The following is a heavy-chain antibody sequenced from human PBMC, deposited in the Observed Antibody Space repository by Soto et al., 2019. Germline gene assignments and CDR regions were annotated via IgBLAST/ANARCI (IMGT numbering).Heavy chain of an antibody. V-gene: IGHV3-23*01. Sequence: GGPRRLSGAASGLTFSTYAMTLFRQAQGKGLEWVSTITASGVTAYYADSVKGRLTISRDNSKNTLYLQMPNLRADDTALYYCAKEMIASTVADFFDHWGQGTLVTVSS. CDR3: AKEMIASTVADFFDH. J-gene: IGHJ4*02. D-gene: IGHD6-19*01. CDR2: ITASGVTA. CDR1: GLTFSTYA.